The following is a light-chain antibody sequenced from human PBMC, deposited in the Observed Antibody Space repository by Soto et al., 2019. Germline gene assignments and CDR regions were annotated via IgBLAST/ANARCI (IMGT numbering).Light chain of an antibody. Sequence: QSLLTQSPSVSAAPGQKVTISCSGRSSNIGNNYVSWYQQLPGTAPKLLIKDNDKRPSEIPDRFSGSKSGTSATLGITGLQTGDEADYYCGTWDSSLSAVVFGGGTKLTVL. J-gene: IGLJ2*01. V-gene: IGLV1-51*01. CDR3: GTWDSSLSAVV. CDR1: SSNIGNNY. CDR2: DND.